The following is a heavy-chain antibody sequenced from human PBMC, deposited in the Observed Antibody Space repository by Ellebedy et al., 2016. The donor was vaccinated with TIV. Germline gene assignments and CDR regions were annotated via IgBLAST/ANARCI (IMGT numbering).Heavy chain of an antibody. Sequence: SGPTLVKPTETLTLTCTVSGFSLSNARMGVSWIRQPPGKALEWLAHIFSNDEKSYSTSLKSRLTITKDTSKNQVVLTMINMDPVDTATYYCARSVPAQPVLGALDIWGQGTVVTVSS. CDR2: IFSNDEK. J-gene: IGHJ3*02. CDR1: GFSLSNARMG. V-gene: IGHV2-26*01. D-gene: IGHD2-2*01. CDR3: ARSVPAQPVLGALDI.